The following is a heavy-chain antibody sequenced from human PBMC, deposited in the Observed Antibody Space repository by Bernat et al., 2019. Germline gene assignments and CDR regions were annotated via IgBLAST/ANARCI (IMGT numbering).Heavy chain of an antibody. D-gene: IGHD5-18*01. J-gene: IGHJ6*02. CDR1: GESVSTNSAA. Sequence: QVQLQQSGPGLVKPSQTLSLTCAISGESVSTNSAAWNWIRQSPSRGLEWLGRTYYRSKWYNDYAVSVKSRITINPGTTKNPFPPQINSVGPEDTAFYFCARNSNTDGGMDVWGPRTTVTVSS. CDR2: TYYRSKWYN. V-gene: IGHV6-1*01. CDR3: ARNSNTDGGMDV.